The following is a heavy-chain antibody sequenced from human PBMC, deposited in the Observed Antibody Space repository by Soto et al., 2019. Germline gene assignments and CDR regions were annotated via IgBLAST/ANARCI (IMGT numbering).Heavy chain of an antibody. CDR3: ARDRAYSSSWSYFDY. CDR1: GFTFSSYN. Sequence: GGSLRLSCAASGFTFSSYNMNWIRQAPGKGLEWVSSISSSSSYIYYADSVKGRFTIPRDNAKNSLSLKMNSLRAEDTAVYYCARDRAYSSSWSYFDYWGQGALVTVSS. J-gene: IGHJ4*02. CDR2: ISSSSSYI. D-gene: IGHD6-13*01. V-gene: IGHV3-21*01.